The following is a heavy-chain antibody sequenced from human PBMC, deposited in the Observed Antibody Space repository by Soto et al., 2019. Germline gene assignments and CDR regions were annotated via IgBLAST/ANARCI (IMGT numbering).Heavy chain of an antibody. CDR2: IHHSGST. J-gene: IGHJ5*02. Sequence: SETLSLTCSVSGDSISKTTSYWGWIRQPPGKGLEWIGTIHHSGSTYYNPSLMSRVTLSIDKSKNQFSLKLNSVTAADTAVYYCARRVGSCSGTSCNGWFDPWGQGTLVTVSS. V-gene: IGHV4-39*01. CDR3: ARRVGSCSGTSCNGWFDP. CDR1: GDSISKTTSY. D-gene: IGHD2-2*01.